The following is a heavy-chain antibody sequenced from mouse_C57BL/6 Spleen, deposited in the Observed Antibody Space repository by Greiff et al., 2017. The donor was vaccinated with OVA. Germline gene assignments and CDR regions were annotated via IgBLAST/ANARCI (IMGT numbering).Heavy chain of an antibody. CDR2: IDPSDSYT. V-gene: IGHV1-50*01. CDR3: ARWFPHYYAMDY. Sequence: VQLQQPGAELVKPGASVKLSCKASGYTFTSYWMQWVKQRPGQGLEWIGEIDPSDSYTNYNQKFKGKATLTVDTSSSTAYMRLSSLTSEDSAVYYCARWFPHYYAMDYWGQGTSVTVSS. D-gene: IGHD2-2*01. CDR1: GYTFTSYW. J-gene: IGHJ4*01.